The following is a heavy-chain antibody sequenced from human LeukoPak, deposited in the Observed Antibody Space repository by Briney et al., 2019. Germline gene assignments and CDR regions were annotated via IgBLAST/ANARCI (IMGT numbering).Heavy chain of an antibody. Sequence: SVKVSCKASGGTFSSYAISWVRQAPGQGHEWMGGIIPIFGTANYAQKFQGRVTITADESTSTAYMELSSLRSEDTAVYYCARDYGSGNNYYYYMDVWGKGTTVTVSS. CDR3: ARDYGSGNNYYYYMDV. J-gene: IGHJ6*03. D-gene: IGHD3-10*01. V-gene: IGHV1-69*13. CDR2: IIPIFGTA. CDR1: GGTFSSYA.